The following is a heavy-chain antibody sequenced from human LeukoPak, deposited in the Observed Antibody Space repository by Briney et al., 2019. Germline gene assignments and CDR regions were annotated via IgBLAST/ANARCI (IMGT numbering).Heavy chain of an antibody. J-gene: IGHJ4*02. CDR3: ARDSGRAVDY. Sequence: SETLSLTCAVYGGSFSGYYWSWIRQHPGKGLEWIGYIYYSGSTYYNPSLKSRVTISVDTSKNQFSLKLSSVTAADTAVYYCARDSGRAVDYWGQGTLVTVSS. CDR1: GGSFSGYY. CDR2: IYYSGST. V-gene: IGHV4-31*11. D-gene: IGHD3-10*01.